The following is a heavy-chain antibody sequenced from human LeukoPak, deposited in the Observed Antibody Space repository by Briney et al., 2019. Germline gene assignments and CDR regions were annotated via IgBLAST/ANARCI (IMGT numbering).Heavy chain of an antibody. CDR3: ARHVYYDILTGYYNPLEFDY. CDR2: IYYSGST. V-gene: IGHV4-39*01. CDR1: GGPISSSSYY. Sequence: SETLSLTCTVSGGPISSSSYYWGWIRQPPGKGLEWIGSIYYSGSTYYNPSLKSRVTISVDTSKNQFSLKLSSVTAADTAVYYCARHVYYDILTGYYNPLEFDYWGQGTLVTVSS. J-gene: IGHJ4*02. D-gene: IGHD3-9*01.